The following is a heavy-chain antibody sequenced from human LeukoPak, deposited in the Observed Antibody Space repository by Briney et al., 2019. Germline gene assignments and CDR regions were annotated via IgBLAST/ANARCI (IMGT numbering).Heavy chain of an antibody. J-gene: IGHJ4*02. CDR2: ISSSSSYI. V-gene: IGHV3-21*01. D-gene: IGHD6-19*01. CDR1: GFTFSNAW. Sequence: PGGSLRLSCAASGFTFSNAWMSWVRQAPGKGLEWVSSISSSSSYIYYADSVKGRFTISRDNAKNSLYLQMNSLRAEDTAVYYCARANHLAVAEDYWGQGTLVTVSS. CDR3: ARANHLAVAEDY.